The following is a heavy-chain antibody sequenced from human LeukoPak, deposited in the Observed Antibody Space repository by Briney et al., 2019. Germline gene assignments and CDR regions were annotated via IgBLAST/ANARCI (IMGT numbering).Heavy chain of an antibody. V-gene: IGHV3-48*03. CDR1: GFTFSSYE. J-gene: IGHJ3*02. CDR3: AREKDYTRDAFDI. D-gene: IGHD4-11*01. CDR2: ISSSGGNI. Sequence: GGSLRLSCAASGFTFSSYEMNWVRQAPEKGLEWVSSISSSGGNIYYADSVKGRFTISRDNAENSLYLQMNGLRAEDTAVYYCAREKDYTRDAFDIWGQGTMVTVSS.